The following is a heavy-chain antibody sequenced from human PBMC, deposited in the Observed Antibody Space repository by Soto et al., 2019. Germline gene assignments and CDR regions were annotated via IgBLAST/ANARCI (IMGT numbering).Heavy chain of an antibody. J-gene: IGHJ4*02. CDR1: GDSFSGGDHY. D-gene: IGHD2-8*01. Sequence: QVQLQESGPGLVNPSQTLSLSCTVSGDSFSGGDHYWSWIRQPPGKGLEWIAHISYGGYKFYNPSIQSRVSMSVDTSKNQAYLKLRSVTAADTAVYYCASRNGSFLSVFDHWGQGTPVTVSS. CDR2: ISYGGYK. V-gene: IGHV4-30-4*01. CDR3: ASRNGSFLSVFDH.